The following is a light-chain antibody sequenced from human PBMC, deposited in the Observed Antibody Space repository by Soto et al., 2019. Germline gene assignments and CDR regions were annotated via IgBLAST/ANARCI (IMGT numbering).Light chain of an antibody. CDR2: GNS. CDR1: SSNIGAGYD. J-gene: IGLJ1*01. CDR3: QSYDSSLSGYV. V-gene: IGLV1-40*01. Sequence: QSALTQPPSVSGAPGQSVTISCTGSSSNIGAGYDVHWYQQLPGTAPKLLIYGNSNRPSGVPDRFSGSKSGTSASLAITGLQAEDEADYYCQSYDSSLSGYVFGTGTRSPS.